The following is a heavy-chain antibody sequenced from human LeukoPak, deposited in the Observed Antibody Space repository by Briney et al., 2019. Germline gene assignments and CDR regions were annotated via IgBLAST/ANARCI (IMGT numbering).Heavy chain of an antibody. CDR2: IIPIFGTA. D-gene: IGHD2-8*01. J-gene: IGHJ4*02. Sequence: SVKVSCKASGGTFSSYAISWVRQAPGQGLEWMGGIIPIFGTANYAQKFQGRVTITADESTSTAYMELSSLRSEDTAVYYCASREGYCTNGVCYSEPLDYWGQGTLVTVSS. V-gene: IGHV1-69*13. CDR1: GGTFSSYA. CDR3: ASREGYCTNGVCYSEPLDY.